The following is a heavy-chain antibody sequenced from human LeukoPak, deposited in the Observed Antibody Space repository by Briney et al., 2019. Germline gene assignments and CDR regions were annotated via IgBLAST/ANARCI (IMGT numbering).Heavy chain of an antibody. CDR1: GFTFSTYS. J-gene: IGHJ6*03. CDR2: ISSSSYI. Sequence: PGGSLRLSCAASGFTFSTYSMNWVRQAPGEGLEWVSSISSSSYIYYADSLKGRFTISRDNAKNSLYLQMNSLRAEDTAVYYCARIQLNSYYYYMDVWGKGTTVTVSS. V-gene: IGHV3-21*01. D-gene: IGHD2-2*01. CDR3: ARIQLNSYYYYMDV.